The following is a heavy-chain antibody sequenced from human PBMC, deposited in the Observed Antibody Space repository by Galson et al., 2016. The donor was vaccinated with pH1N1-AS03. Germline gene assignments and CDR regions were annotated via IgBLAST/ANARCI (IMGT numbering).Heavy chain of an antibody. V-gene: IGHV1-69*13. Sequence: SVKVSCKASGGTFGSYAVSWVRQAPGQGLEWMGGIIPIFGTRHYAQRFQGRVTITADESTTTASMELSSLRFEDTAMYYCARDVSGSYGLDDWGQGTQVTVSS. CDR2: IIPIFGTR. D-gene: IGHD1-26*01. CDR1: GGTFGSYA. CDR3: ARDVSGSYGLDD. J-gene: IGHJ4*02.